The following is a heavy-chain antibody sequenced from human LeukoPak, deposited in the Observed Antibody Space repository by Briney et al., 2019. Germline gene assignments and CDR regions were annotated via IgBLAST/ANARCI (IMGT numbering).Heavy chain of an antibody. J-gene: IGHJ6*03. CDR1: GFTFSSYG. V-gene: IGHV3-33*06. D-gene: IGHD2-15*01. Sequence: TGGSLRLSCAASGFTFSSYGMHWVRQAPVKGLEWVAVIWYDGINKYYADSVKGRFTISRDNSKNTLYLQMNSLRAEDTAVYYCAKEASGYCSGGSCSLYYYYYYMDVWGKGTTVTVSS. CDR3: AKEASGYCSGGSCSLYYYYYYMDV. CDR2: IWYDGINK.